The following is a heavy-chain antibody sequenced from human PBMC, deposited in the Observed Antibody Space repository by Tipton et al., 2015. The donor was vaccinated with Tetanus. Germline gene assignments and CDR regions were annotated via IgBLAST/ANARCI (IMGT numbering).Heavy chain of an antibody. CDR1: GFTFDDYT. V-gene: IGHV3-9*01. CDR2: ISWNSGAI. J-gene: IGHJ4*02. Sequence: SLRLSCAASGFTFDDYTMHWVRQAPGKGLEWVSLISWNSGAISYADSVKGRFTISRDNAKNSLYLQMNSLRAEDTALYYCAKAGPYDSSGYYHYFDYWGQGTLVTVSS. D-gene: IGHD3-22*01. CDR3: AKAGPYDSSGYYHYFDY.